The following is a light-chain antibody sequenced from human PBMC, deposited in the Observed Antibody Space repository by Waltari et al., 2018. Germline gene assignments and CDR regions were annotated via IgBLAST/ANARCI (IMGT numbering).Light chain of an antibody. CDR3: MQALQTPPYT. V-gene: IGKV2-28*01. CDR2: LGS. Sequence: DTVMTQSPLSLTVTPGEPASISCRSSQSLLYTNGYNYLDWYLQKPGQSPQLLIYLGSYRASGVPDRFSGSGSGTDFTLKISRVEAEDVGVYYCMQALQTPPYTFGQGTKLEIK. CDR1: QSLLYTNGYNY. J-gene: IGKJ2*01.